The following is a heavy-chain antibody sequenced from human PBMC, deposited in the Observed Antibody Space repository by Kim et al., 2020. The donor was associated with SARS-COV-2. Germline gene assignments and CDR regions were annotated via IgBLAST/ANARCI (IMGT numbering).Heavy chain of an antibody. J-gene: IGHJ4*02. CDR3: SREGGSYSSFDY. D-gene: IGHD1-26*01. V-gene: IGHV1-46*01. Sequence: YARKFPGRVTMTRDTSTTTVYMELSSLRSEDTAVYYCSREGGSYSSFDYWGQGTLVTVSS.